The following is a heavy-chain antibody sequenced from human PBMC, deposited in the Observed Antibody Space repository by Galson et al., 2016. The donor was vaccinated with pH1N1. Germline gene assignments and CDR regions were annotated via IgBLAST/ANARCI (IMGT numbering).Heavy chain of an antibody. D-gene: IGHD1-26*01. CDR1: GYSFTDYW. CDR3: ARLRGSDFDS. Sequence: QSGAEVKKPGESLKISCKASGYSFTDYWIGWVRQMTGKGLGWMGIIFPGDSDTRYSPSFRGQVTISADKSINTAYLQWSSLKASDTAIYYCARLRGSDFDSGGQGTLVTVST. V-gene: IGHV5-51*03. CDR2: IFPGDSDT. J-gene: IGHJ4*02.